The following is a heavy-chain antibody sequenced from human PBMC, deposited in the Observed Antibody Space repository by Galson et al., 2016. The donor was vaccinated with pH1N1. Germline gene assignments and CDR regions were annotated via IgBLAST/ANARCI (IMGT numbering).Heavy chain of an antibody. CDR2: ISTEGSSV. CDR1: GFTFSSFW. J-gene: IGHJ4*02. CDR3: ARVRLILPGDPTGYFDL. Sequence: SLRLSCAASGFTFSSFWMHWVRQVPGKGLVWVSRISTEGSSVNYADSVKGRFTISRDNARSTLYLEMNILTAEDTALYYCARVRLILPGDPTGYFDLWGQGALVTVSS. V-gene: IGHV3-74*01. D-gene: IGHD7-27*01.